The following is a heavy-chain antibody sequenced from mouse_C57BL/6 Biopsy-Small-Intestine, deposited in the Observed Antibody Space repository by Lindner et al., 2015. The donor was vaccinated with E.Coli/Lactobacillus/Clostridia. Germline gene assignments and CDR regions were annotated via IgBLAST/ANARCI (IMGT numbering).Heavy chain of an antibody. CDR3: AKGGNYLFDY. D-gene: IGHD2-1*01. J-gene: IGHJ2*01. CDR2: ISSVGSTI. V-gene: IGHV5-17*01. CDR1: GFTFSDYG. Sequence: VQLQESGGGLVKPGGSLKYSCAASGFTFSDYGMHWIRQAPEKGLEWVAYISSVGSTIYYADTVKGRFTISRDNAKNTLFLQMTSLRSEDTAMYYCAKGGNYLFDYWGQGTTLTVSS.